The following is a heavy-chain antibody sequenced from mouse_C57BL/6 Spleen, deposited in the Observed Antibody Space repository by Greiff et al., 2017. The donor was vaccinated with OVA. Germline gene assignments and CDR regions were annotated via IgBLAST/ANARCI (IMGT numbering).Heavy chain of an antibody. CDR3: ARRKTNPRAMDY. CDR1: GYTFTSYW. Sequence: QVQLQQPGAELVKPGASVKMSCKASGYTFTSYWITWVKQRPGQGLEWIGDIYPGSGSTNYNEKFKSKATLTVDKSSSTAYMQLSSLTSEDSAVYYCARRKTNPRAMDYWGQGTSVTVSS. V-gene: IGHV1-55*01. J-gene: IGHJ4*01. D-gene: IGHD1-3*01. CDR2: IYPGSGST.